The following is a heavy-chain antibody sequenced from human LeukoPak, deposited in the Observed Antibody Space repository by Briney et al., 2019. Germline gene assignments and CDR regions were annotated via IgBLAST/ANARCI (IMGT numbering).Heavy chain of an antibody. J-gene: IGHJ4*02. D-gene: IGHD2-2*01. CDR3: ARGGYCSSTSCYAVRRLYDY. V-gene: IGHV3-30-3*01. CDR2: ISYDGSNK. CDR1: GFTFSSYA. Sequence: GRSLRLSCAASGFTFSSYAMHWVRQAPGKGLEWVAVISYDGSNKYYADSVKGRFTIFRDNSKNTLYLQMNSLRAEDTAVYYCARGGYCSSTSCYAVRRLYDYWGQGTLVTVSS.